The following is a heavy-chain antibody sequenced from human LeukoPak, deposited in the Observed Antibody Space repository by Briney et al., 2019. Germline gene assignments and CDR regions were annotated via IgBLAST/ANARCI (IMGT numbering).Heavy chain of an antibody. D-gene: IGHD6-19*01. Sequence: PSETLSLTCAVYGGSFSGYYWSWIRQPPGKGLEWIGYIYYSGSTYYNPSLKSRVTISVDTSKNQFSLKLSSVTAADTAVYYCASSHTVAVAGTLDYWGQGTLVTVSS. CDR3: ASSHTVAVAGTLDY. J-gene: IGHJ4*02. CDR1: GGSFSGYY. CDR2: IYYSGST. V-gene: IGHV4-34*01.